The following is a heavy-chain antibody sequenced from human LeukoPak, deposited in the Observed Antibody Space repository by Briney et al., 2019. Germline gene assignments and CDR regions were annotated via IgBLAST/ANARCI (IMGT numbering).Heavy chain of an antibody. J-gene: IGHJ6*02. Sequence: ASVKVSCKASGYTFTSYGISWVRQAPGQGLEWMGWISAYNGNTNYAQKLQGRVTMTTDTSTSTAYMELSSLRSEDTAVYYCARAQSEEQLVSHYYYGMDVWGQGTTVTVSS. V-gene: IGHV1-18*01. D-gene: IGHD6-13*01. CDR1: GYTFTSYG. CDR2: ISAYNGNT. CDR3: ARAQSEEQLVSHYYYGMDV.